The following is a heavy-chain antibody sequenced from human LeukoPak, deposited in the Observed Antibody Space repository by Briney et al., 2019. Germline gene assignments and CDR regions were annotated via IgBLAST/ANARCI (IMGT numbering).Heavy chain of an antibody. CDR2: IYTSGST. CDR1: GGSISSGSYY. D-gene: IGHD3-10*01. CDR3: ARHGGSGSYYSFYYYYYYMDV. Sequence: TLSLTCTVSGGSISSGSYYWSWIRQPAGKGLEWIGRIYTSGSTNYNPSLKSRVTISVDTSKNQFSLKLSSVTAADTAVYYCARHGGSGSYYSFYYYYYYMDVWGKGTTVTVSS. J-gene: IGHJ6*03. V-gene: IGHV4-61*02.